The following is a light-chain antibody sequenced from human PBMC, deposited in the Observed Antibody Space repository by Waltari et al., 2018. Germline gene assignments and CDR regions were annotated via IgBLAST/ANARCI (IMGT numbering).Light chain of an antibody. Sequence: DIQMTQSPSTLSASVGDRVTITCRTSQNINSWLAWYQQKPGKAPKLLIYKASSLESGVPSRFSGSGSGTEFTLTITSLQPDDVATYFCQHYNNYSPWTFGQGTKVEVK. J-gene: IGKJ1*01. CDR1: QNINSW. CDR2: KAS. CDR3: QHYNNYSPWT. V-gene: IGKV1-5*03.